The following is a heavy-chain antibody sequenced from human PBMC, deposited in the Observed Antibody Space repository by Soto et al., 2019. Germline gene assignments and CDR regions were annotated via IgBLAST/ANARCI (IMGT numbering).Heavy chain of an antibody. V-gene: IGHV3-30*18. D-gene: IGHD2-2*01. CDR3: EKFGSSTIWHMDPYYYYYRDV. CDR2: ITYDRSNK. J-gene: IGHJ6*03. CDR1: GFTFSSYG. Sequence: QVQLVESGGGVVQPGRSLRLSCAASGFTFSSYGMHWVRQAPGKGLEWVAVITYDRSNKYYADSVKGQFTISRDNAKNTLNLQMNSPRADDTAVDYCEKFGSSTIWHMDPYYYYYRDVWGKGTTVTVSS.